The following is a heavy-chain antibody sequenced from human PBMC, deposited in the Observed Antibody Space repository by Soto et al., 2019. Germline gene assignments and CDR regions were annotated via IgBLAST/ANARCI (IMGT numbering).Heavy chain of an antibody. V-gene: IGHV3-23*01. CDR1: GFTFSSYA. Sequence: LRLSCAASGFTFSSYAMSWVRQAPGKGLEWVSAISGSGGSTYYADSVKGRFTISRDNSKNTLYLQMNSLRAEDTAVYYCAKDNSYSSSWYSGISPGSYYMDVWGKGTTVTVSS. CDR3: AKDNSYSSSWYSGISPGSYYMDV. D-gene: IGHD6-13*01. J-gene: IGHJ6*03. CDR2: ISGSGGST.